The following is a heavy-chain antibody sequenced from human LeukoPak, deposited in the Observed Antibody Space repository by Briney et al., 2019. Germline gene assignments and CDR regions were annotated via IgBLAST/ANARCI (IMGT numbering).Heavy chain of an antibody. V-gene: IGHV3-21*01. CDR1: GFTFSSYS. CDR2: ISSSSSYI. J-gene: IGHJ3*02. CDR3: ARDREMATRGGGDAFDI. Sequence: GGSLRLSCAASGFTFSSYSMNWVRQAPGKGLEWVSSISSSSSYIYYADSVKGRFTISRDNAKNSLYLQMNSLRAEDTAVYYCARDREMATRGGGDAFDIWGQGTMVTVSS. D-gene: IGHD5-24*01.